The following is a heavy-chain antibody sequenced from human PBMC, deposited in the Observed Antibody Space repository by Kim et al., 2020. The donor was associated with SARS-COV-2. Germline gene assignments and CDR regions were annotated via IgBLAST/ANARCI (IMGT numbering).Heavy chain of an antibody. Sequence: GGSLRLSCAASGFTFSSAAIHWVRQAPGKGLEWLGRIRSNHNNYAKAYAETVAGRFTTARDDSKNTAYLQMNSPKTEDTAVYYCTSWSYSDANGYSYYYLACCGQGTRVTLPS. CDR2: IRSNHNNYAK. D-gene: IGHD3-22*01. CDR1: GFTFSSAA. J-gene: IGHJ4*02. CDR3: TSWSYSDANGYSYYYLAC. V-gene: IGHV3-73*01.